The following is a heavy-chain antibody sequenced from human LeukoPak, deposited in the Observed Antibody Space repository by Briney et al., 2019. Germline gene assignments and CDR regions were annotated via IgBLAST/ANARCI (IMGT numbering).Heavy chain of an antibody. V-gene: IGHV1-46*01. CDR2: LNPSGGST. CDR1: GYTFTSYY. D-gene: IGHD3-22*01. J-gene: IGHJ6*02. CDR3: ARDRPLYYDSSGYSYYYGMDV. Sequence: ASVKVSCKASGYTFTSYYMHWVRQAPGQGLEWMGILNPSGGSTSYAQKFQGRVTMTRDTSTSTVYMELSSLRSEDTAVYYCARDRPLYYDSSGYSYYYGMDVWGQGTTVTVSS.